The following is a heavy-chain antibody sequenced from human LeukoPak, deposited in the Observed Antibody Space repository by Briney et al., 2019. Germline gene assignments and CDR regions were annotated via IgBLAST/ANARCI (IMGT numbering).Heavy chain of an antibody. CDR2: MNPNSGNT. J-gene: IGHJ4*02. CDR1: GYTFTGYY. V-gene: IGHV1-8*03. Sequence: GASVKLSCKASGYTFTGYYMHWVRQAHRQGLEWMGLMNPNSGNTGYAQKFQGRVTITRNTSISTAYMELSRLRSEDTAVYYCASGRRSTLDYWGQGTLVTVSS. CDR3: ASGRRSTLDY.